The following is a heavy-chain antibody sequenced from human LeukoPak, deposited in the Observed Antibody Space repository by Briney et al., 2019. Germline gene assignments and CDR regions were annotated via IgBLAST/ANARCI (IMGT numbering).Heavy chain of an antibody. J-gene: IGHJ4*02. CDR1: GYTFTRYN. CDR2: INPSGGST. CDR3: ARKGPGGFFDY. Sequence: ASVKVSCTASGYTFTRYNIHWVRQAPGQGLEWMGIINPSGGSTRYAQKFQGRVTMTRDMSTSTVYMELNSPRSDDTAVYYCARKGPGGFFDYWGQGTLVTVSS. V-gene: IGHV1-46*01. D-gene: IGHD3-16*01.